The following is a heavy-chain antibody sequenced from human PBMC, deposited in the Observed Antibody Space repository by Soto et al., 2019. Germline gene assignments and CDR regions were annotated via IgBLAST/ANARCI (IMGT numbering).Heavy chain of an antibody. CDR2: IKSRADGGTI. D-gene: IGHD3-22*01. J-gene: IGHJ4*02. CDR3: AKTISGYSYFDS. CDR1: GFTFNNAW. V-gene: IGHV3-15*07. Sequence: EVQLVESGGGLVKPGGPLRLSFAASGFTFNNAWMNWVRQAPGKGLEWVGRIKSRADGGTIDYAAVVQGRFTISRDDSTNTLYLEMNSLKTEDTAVYYCAKTISGYSYFDSWGQGSLVTVSS.